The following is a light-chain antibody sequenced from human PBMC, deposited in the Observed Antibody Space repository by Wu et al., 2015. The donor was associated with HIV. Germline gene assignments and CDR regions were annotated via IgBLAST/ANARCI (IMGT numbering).Light chain of an antibody. J-gene: IGKJ5*01. CDR1: QSVISTY. CDR3: HQYGNA. CDR2: GAN. Sequence: EIVLTQSPGTLSLSPGERATLSCRASQSVISTYLAWYQHRPGQTPRLLIYGANIRATGIPDRFSGSVSGTDFTLTISRLEPEDFAVYYCHQYGNAFGQGTRLDFK. V-gene: IGKV3-20*01.